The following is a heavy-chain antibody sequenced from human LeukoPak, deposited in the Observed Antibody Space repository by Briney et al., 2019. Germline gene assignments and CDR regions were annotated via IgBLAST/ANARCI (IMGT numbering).Heavy chain of an antibody. CDR3: AREWEQNWFDP. V-gene: IGHV4-39*07. CDR1: GGSISSSSYY. CDR2: IYHSGST. J-gene: IGHJ5*02. D-gene: IGHD1-26*01. Sequence: PSETLSLTCTVSGGSISSSSYYRGWIRQPPGKGLEWIGSIYHSGSTYYNPSLKSRVTISVDTSKNQFSLKLSSVTAADTAVYYCAREWEQNWFDPWGQGTLVTVSS.